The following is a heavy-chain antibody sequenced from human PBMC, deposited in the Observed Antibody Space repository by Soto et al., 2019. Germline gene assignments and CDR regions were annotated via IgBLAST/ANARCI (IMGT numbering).Heavy chain of an antibody. V-gene: IGHV3-23*01. CDR3: ATGTAALAQ. Sequence: EVQLLESGGGLVQPGGSLRLSCAASGFTFSNFDMSWVRQAPGKGLEWVSGISTSGGTTYYADSVKGRFTSSRDNSKNTLYLQMTSLRAEDTAVYYCATGTAALAQWGQGTLVTVSS. J-gene: IGHJ1*01. D-gene: IGHD6-13*01. CDR2: ISTSGGTT. CDR1: GFTFSNFD.